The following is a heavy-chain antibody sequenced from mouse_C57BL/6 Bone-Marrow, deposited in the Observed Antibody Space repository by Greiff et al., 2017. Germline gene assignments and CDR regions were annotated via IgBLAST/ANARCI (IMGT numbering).Heavy chain of an antibody. J-gene: IGHJ2*01. CDR1: GYSITSGYY. CDR3: ARGLLDFDY. CDR2: ISYDGSN. V-gene: IGHV3-6*01. D-gene: IGHD1-2*01. Sequence: VQLKQSGPGLVKPSQSLSLTCSVTGYSITSGYYWNWIRQFPGNKLEWMGYISYDGSNNYNPSLKNRISITRDTSKNQFFLQLNSVTTEDTATYYCARGLLDFDYWGQGTTLTVSS.